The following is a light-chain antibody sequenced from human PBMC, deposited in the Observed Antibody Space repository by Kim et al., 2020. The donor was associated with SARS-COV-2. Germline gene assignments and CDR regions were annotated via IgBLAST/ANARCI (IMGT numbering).Light chain of an antibody. CDR2: SVF. V-gene: IGKV1-9*01. CDR1: QGINSN. CDR3: QQRQRFPLT. Sequence: IQLTQSPSSLSASVGDTVTITCRASQGINSNLAWYQQRPGKAPHLLIYSVFTLHSGVPSRFSGSGSGTDFTLTITSLQTEDFATYNSQQRQRFPLTFGGGTKV. J-gene: IGKJ4*01.